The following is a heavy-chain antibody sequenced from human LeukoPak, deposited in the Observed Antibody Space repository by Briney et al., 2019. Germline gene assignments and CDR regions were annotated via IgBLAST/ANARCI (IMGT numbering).Heavy chain of an antibody. V-gene: IGHV3-43*01. Sequence: GGSLRLSCATSGFTFDRYTIHWVRQAPGKGLEWVSLAGWAGGTTYYSDSVRGRFTISRDSGKNSVYLQMNSLTTDDTAFYFCAKELDTMFFDYWGQGALVTVSS. CDR1: GFTFDRYT. D-gene: IGHD3-10*02. CDR3: AKELDTMFFDY. CDR2: AGWAGGTT. J-gene: IGHJ4*02.